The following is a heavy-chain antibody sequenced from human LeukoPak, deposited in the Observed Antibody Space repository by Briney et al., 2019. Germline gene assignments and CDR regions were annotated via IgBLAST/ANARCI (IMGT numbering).Heavy chain of an antibody. CDR1: GGSISGGSYS. CDR2: IYPSGST. D-gene: IGHD3-10*01. Sequence: SQTLSLTCTVSGGSISGGSYSWSWIRQPAGKGLEWIGRIYPSGSTNYNPSLKSRVTISVDTSKNQFSLKLSSVTAADTAVYYCARGFAERYYYYYYMDVWGKGTTVTVSS. V-gene: IGHV4-61*02. J-gene: IGHJ6*03. CDR3: ARGFAERYYYYYYMDV.